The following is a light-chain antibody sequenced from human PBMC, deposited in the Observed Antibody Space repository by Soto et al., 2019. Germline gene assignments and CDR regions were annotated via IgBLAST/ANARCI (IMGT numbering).Light chain of an antibody. J-gene: IGKJ5*01. V-gene: IGKV1-12*01. Sequence: IQMTQSPSSVSASVGDRVTMTCRASQGVGGWLAWYQQKPGKVPKLLIYATSSLHSGVPSRFSGSGSGTDFTLSISSLQPEDFAVYYCQHYGSSPPITFGQGTRLEIK. CDR1: QGVGGW. CDR2: ATS. CDR3: QHYGSSPPIT.